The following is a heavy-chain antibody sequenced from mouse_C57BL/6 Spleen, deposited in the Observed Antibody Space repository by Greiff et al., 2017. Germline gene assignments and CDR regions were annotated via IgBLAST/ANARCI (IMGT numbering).Heavy chain of an antibody. D-gene: IGHD1-3*01. Sequence: VQLQQPGAELVRPGTSVKLSCKASGYTFTSYWMHWVKQRPGQGLEWIGVIDPSDSYTNYNQKFKGKATLTVDTSSSTAYMQLSSLTSEDSAVYYCASYIIFADWGQGTLVTVSA. CDR3: ASYIIFAD. CDR1: GYTFTSYW. J-gene: IGHJ3*01. V-gene: IGHV1-59*01. CDR2: IDPSDSYT.